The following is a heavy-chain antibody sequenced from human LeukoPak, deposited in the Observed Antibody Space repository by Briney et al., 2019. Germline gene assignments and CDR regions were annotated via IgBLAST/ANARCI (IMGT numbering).Heavy chain of an antibody. J-gene: IGHJ4*02. V-gene: IGHV3-7*03. CDR2: IKEDGSET. CDR1: GFTFSTNW. CDR3: ARDPDCTTTSCFDY. D-gene: IGHD2-2*01. Sequence: GGSLRLSCTASGFTFSTNWMAWVRQAPGKGLEWVANIKEDGSETYYVDSVKGRFTISRDNAKNSVYLQMSSLRAEDTAVYYCARDPDCTTTSCFDYWGQGTLVTVLS.